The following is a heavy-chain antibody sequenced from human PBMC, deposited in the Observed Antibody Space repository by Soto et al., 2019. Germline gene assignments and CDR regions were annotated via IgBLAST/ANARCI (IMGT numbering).Heavy chain of an antibody. Sequence: EVQLVESGGDLAQPGGSLKLSCAASGFSFSGSAMHWVRHASGKGLEWVGRIRSKPNSYATEYAASVKGRFTISRDDSKNKAFLQMNSLRSEDTAVYYWTRDYYGDYDSDDAFDIWGQGTMVTVSS. J-gene: IGHJ3*02. CDR1: GFSFSGSA. D-gene: IGHD4-17*01. CDR2: IRSKPNSYAT. CDR3: TRDYYGDYDSDDAFDI. V-gene: IGHV3-73*02.